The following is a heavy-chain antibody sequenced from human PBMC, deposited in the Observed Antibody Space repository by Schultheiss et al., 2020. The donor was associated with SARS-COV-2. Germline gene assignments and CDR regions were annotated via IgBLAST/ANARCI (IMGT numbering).Heavy chain of an antibody. V-gene: IGHV4-61*01. D-gene: IGHD6-19*01. CDR2: IYYSGST. CDR1: GGSVSSGSYY. Sequence: SETLSLTCTVSGGSVSSGSYYWSWIRQPPGKGLEWIGYIYYSGSTNYNPSLKSRVTISVDTSKNQFSLKLSSVTAADTAVYYCARAGSSGWYGAYFDYWGQGTLVTVSS. CDR3: ARAGSSGWYGAYFDY. J-gene: IGHJ4*02.